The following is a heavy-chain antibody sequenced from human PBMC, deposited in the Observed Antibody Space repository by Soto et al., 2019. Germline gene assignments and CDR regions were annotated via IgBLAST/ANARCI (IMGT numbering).Heavy chain of an antibody. J-gene: IGHJ4*02. CDR2: ISGSDGST. V-gene: IGHV3-23*01. CDR1: GFTFSSYV. CDR3: AKGGYGTNHIYYT. D-gene: IGHD2-8*01. Sequence: PGGSLRLSCAASGFTFSSYVMSWVSQAPGKGLEWVSAISGSDGSTSYADSVKGRLTISRDDSKNTLYLQMNSLRAEDTALYHCAKGGYGTNHIYYTWGQGTRVTASS.